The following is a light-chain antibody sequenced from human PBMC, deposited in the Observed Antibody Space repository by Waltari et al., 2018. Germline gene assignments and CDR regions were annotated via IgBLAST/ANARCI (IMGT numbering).Light chain of an antibody. CDR2: VNSDGSH. V-gene: IGLV4-69*01. CDR1: SGHSSNI. J-gene: IGLJ3*02. CDR3: QTGGHGTWV. Sequence: QLVLTQSPSASASLGASVKLTCTLSSGHSSNIIAWHQQQPEKGPRYLMKVNSDGSHSKGDGIPGRVSGSGSGAERYLTISSVQSEDEADYDCQTGGHGTWVFGGGTKLTVL.